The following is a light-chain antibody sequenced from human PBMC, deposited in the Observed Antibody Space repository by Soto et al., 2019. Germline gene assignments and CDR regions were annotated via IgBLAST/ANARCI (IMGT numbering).Light chain of an antibody. J-gene: IGKJ5*01. Sequence: EIVLTQSPATLSLSPGERATLSCRASPSVTNFLAWYQQKPGQAPRLLIYGALNRATGIPARFSGSGSGTDFTLTISSLEPEDSAMYYCQQRNIWPPVTFGQGTRLEIK. CDR1: PSVTNF. CDR3: QQRNIWPPVT. V-gene: IGKV3-11*01. CDR2: GAL.